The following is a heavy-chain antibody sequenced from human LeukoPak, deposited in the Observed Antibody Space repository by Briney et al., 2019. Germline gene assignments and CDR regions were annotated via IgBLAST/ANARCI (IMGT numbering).Heavy chain of an antibody. CDR2: IRAYVGST. D-gene: IGHD6-19*01. Sequence: GASVKLSSQASDFGFTSYDMSWVRQDPGQGSEWMGSIRAYVGSTKYAQKLQGRVTMTTDTSTGTAYMELRSLRPDDTAVYYCARGLTSNVAVTEYHYYAMDVWGQGTTVTVSS. CDR3: ARGLTSNVAVTEYHYYAMDV. V-gene: IGHV1-18*01. J-gene: IGHJ6*02. CDR1: DFGFTSYD.